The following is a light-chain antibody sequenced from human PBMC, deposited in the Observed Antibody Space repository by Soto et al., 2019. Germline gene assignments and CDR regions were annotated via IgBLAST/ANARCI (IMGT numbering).Light chain of an antibody. V-gene: IGKV1-5*03. Sequence: DIQMTQSPSTLSASVGDRVTITCRASQSIGSWLAWYQQKPGKAPKLLIYKASTLESRVPSRFSGSGSGTELTLTISSLQPDDFATYHCQQYYTYPVTFGQGTKVEIK. CDR2: KAS. J-gene: IGKJ1*01. CDR3: QQYYTYPVT. CDR1: QSIGSW.